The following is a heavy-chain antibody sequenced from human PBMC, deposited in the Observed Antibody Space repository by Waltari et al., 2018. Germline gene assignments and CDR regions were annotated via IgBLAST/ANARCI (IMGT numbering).Heavy chain of an antibody. V-gene: IGHV4-38-2*02. J-gene: IGHJ2*01. Sequence: QVQLQESGPGLVKPSETLSLTCAVSGYSISSGYYWGWIRQPPGKGLEWIGSIYHSGSTYYNPSLKSRVTISGDTSKNQFSLKLSSVTAADTAVYYCARDLFPQYDYGDAGWYFDLWGRGTLVTVSS. CDR2: IYHSGST. CDR3: ARDLFPQYDYGDAGWYFDL. CDR1: GYSISSGYY. D-gene: IGHD4-17*01.